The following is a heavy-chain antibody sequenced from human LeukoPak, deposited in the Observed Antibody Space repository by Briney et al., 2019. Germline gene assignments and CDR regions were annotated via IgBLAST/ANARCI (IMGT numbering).Heavy chain of an antibody. V-gene: IGHV4-4*07. CDR3: ARAEYSYGYYYYYYYMDV. Sequence: SETLSLTCTVSGGSISSYYWSWIRQPAGKGLEWIGRIYTSGSTNYNPSLKSRVTISVDTSKNQFSLKLSSVTAADTAVYYCARAEYSYGYYYYYYYMDVWGKGTTVTISS. CDR2: IYTSGST. J-gene: IGHJ6*03. CDR1: GGSISSYY. D-gene: IGHD5-18*01.